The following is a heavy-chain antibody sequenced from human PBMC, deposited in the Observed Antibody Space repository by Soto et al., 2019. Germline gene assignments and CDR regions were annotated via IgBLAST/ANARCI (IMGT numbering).Heavy chain of an antibody. CDR3: ARDEGVYYYGSGGGSYYYYGMDV. Sequence: GGSLRLSCAASGFTFSSYSMNWVRQAPGKGLEWVSSISSSSSYIYYADSVKGRFTISRDNAKNSLYLQMNSLRAEDTAVYYCARDEGVYYYGSGGGSYYYYGMDVWGQGTTVTVSS. J-gene: IGHJ6*02. CDR2: ISSSSSYI. CDR1: GFTFSSYS. V-gene: IGHV3-21*01. D-gene: IGHD3-10*01.